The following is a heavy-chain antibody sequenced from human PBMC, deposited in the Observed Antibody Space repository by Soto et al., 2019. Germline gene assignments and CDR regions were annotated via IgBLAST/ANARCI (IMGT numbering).Heavy chain of an antibody. CDR1: GFPFGDYA. J-gene: IGHJ6*02. V-gene: IGHV3-49*03. Sequence: GSLRISCNASGFPFGDYAMSLFRPASGEGLDWVGFIRSKAYGGTTEYAASVKGRFTISRDDSKSIAYLQMNSLKTEDTAVYYCTKYYYDSSGLDYYYYGMDVWGQGTTVTVSS. D-gene: IGHD3-22*01. CDR2: IRSKAYGGTT. CDR3: TKYYYDSSGLDYYYYGMDV.